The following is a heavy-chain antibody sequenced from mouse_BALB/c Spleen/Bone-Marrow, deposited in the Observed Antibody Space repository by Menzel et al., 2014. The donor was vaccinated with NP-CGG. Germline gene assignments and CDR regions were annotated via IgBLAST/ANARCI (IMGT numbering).Heavy chain of an antibody. CDR3: TRGDYYGYYFDN. CDR2: IYPYNGAT. D-gene: IGHD1-2*01. CDR1: GYTFTDYN. Sequence: EVQLVESGPELVKPGASVKISCKASGYTFTDYNMHWVKQSHGQSLEWIGFIYPYNGATGFNQKFKSKATLTVDNSSSTAYMEFRSLTSEDSAVYYCTRGDYYGYYFDNWGQGTALTVSS. J-gene: IGHJ2*01. V-gene: IGHV1S29*02.